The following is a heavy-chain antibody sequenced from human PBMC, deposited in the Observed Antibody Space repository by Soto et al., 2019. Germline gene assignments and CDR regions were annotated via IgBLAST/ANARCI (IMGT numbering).Heavy chain of an antibody. J-gene: IGHJ6*02. Sequence: SETLSLTCTVSGGSISSSSYYWGWIRQPPGRGLEWIGSIYYSGSTYYNPSLKSRVTISVDTSKNQFSLKLSSVTAADTAVYYRARRPTREGYYYGMDVWGQGTTVTVSS. CDR2: IYYSGST. D-gene: IGHD1-26*01. CDR1: GGSISSSSYY. CDR3: ARRPTREGYYYGMDV. V-gene: IGHV4-39*01.